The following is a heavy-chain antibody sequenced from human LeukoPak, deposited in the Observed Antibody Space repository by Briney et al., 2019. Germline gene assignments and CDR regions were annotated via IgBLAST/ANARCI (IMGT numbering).Heavy chain of an antibody. CDR2: IKEDGTKT. V-gene: IGHV3-7*03. CDR1: GFMFSSNW. Sequence: GGSLRLSCAASGFMFSSNWMSWVRLAPGKGLEWVANIKEDGTKTYYVDSVKGRFTISRDNAKNSLYLQMNSLRVEDTAVYYCAKEGRSLQTYWGQGTLVTVSS. J-gene: IGHJ4*02. D-gene: IGHD5-24*01. CDR3: AKEGRSLQTY.